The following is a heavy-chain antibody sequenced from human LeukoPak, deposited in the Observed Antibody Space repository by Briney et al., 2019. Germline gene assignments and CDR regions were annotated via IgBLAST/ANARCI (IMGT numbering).Heavy chain of an antibody. CDR2: IKQDGSEK. D-gene: IGHD3-22*01. V-gene: IGHV3-7*01. Sequence: GGSLRLSCAASGFTFSSYWMSWVRQAPGKGLEWVANIKQDGSEKYYVDSVKGRFTISRDNAKNSLYLQMNSLRAEDTAVYYCARWSGYYYDSSGNPEEYYFDYWGQGTLVTVSS. CDR3: ARWSGYYYDSSGNPEEYYFDY. J-gene: IGHJ4*02. CDR1: GFTFSSYW.